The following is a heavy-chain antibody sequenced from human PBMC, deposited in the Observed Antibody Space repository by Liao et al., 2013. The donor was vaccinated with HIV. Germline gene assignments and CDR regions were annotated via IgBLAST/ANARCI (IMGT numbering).Heavy chain of an antibody. D-gene: IGHD3-3*01. Sequence: QVQLQESGPGLVKPSETLSLTCTVSGGSISSYYWSWIRQPAGKGLEWIGRIYSSGSTNYNPSLKSRVTMSVDTSKNQFSLILNSVTAADTAVYYCARTDQYYDFWNGYENWFDPWGQGTLVTVSS. CDR1: GGSISSYY. CDR2: IYSSGST. CDR3: ARTDQYYDFWNGYENWFDP. V-gene: IGHV4-4*07. J-gene: IGHJ5*02.